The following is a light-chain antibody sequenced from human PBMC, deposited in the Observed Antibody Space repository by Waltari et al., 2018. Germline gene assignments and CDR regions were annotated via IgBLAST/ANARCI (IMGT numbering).Light chain of an antibody. V-gene: IGLV2-14*03. Sequence: QSALTQPASVSGSPGQSITISCTGTSSDVDGYNSFSWYQPHPGKAPKLMIYDVSNRPAGVSNRFSGSKSGNTASLTISGLQTEDEADYYCSSYTSNTVIFGGGTKLTVL. CDR3: SSYTSNTVI. CDR1: SSDVDGYNS. CDR2: DVS. J-gene: IGLJ2*01.